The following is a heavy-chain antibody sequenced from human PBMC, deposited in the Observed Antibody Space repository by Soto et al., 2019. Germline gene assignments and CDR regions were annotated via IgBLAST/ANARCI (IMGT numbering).Heavy chain of an antibody. CDR1: GTSISSTYW. D-gene: IGHD3-16*02. CDR3: ARGARDYVWGSYRLRYGMDV. J-gene: IGHJ6*02. CDR2: INHSGST. Sequence: SETLSLTCRFSGTSISSTYWLTWVRQSPGKGLKWIGEINHSGSTNYNPSLKSRVTISVDTSMNQFSLKLSSVTAADTAVYYCARGARDYVWGSYRLRYGMDVWGQGTTVTVS. V-gene: IGHV4-4*02.